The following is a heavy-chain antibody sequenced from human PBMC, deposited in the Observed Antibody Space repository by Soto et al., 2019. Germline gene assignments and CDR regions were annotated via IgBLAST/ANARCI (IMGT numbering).Heavy chain of an antibody. Sequence: QVQLVESGGGVVQPGRSLRLPCAASGFTFSSYGMHWVRQAPGKGLEWVAVIWYDGSNKYYADSVKGRFTISRDNSKNTLYLQMNSLRAEDTAVYYCARVASGNYYDSSGYGLDYWGQGTLVTVSS. CDR1: GFTFSSYG. D-gene: IGHD3-22*01. J-gene: IGHJ4*02. V-gene: IGHV3-33*01. CDR2: IWYDGSNK. CDR3: ARVASGNYYDSSGYGLDY.